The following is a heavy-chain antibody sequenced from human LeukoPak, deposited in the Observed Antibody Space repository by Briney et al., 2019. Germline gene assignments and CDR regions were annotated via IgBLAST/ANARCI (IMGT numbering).Heavy chain of an antibody. Sequence: PSQTLSLTCNVSGDSISSGTHYWSWLRQPPGKGLEWIGYIYPSGNTYYNPSLKSRVTISVDRSKNDFSLKLSSVTAADTAVYYCARDLYDDNRCFDFWGQGILVTVSS. CDR2: IYPSGNT. CDR3: ARDLYDDNRCFDF. V-gene: IGHV4-30-2*01. CDR1: GDSISSGTHY. D-gene: IGHD1-14*01. J-gene: IGHJ4*02.